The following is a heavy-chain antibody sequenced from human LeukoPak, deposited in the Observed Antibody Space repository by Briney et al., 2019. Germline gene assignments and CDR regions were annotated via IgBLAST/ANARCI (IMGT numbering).Heavy chain of an antibody. CDR2: ISGSGDST. CDR1: GFTFSSFA. J-gene: IGHJ4*02. Sequence: GGSLRLSCAGSGFTFSSFAMSWVRQAPGKGLEWVADISGSGDSTHYADSVKGRFTISRDNSKNTLYLQMNSLRAEDTAVYYCAKDHTSYSGYDSLDYWGQGTLVTVSS. V-gene: IGHV3-23*01. D-gene: IGHD5-12*01. CDR3: AKDHTSYSGYDSLDY.